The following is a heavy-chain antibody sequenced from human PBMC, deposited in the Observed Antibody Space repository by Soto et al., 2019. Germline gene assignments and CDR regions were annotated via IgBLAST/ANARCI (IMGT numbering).Heavy chain of an antibody. V-gene: IGHV3-23*01. Sequence: GGSLRLSCAASGFTFSSYAMSWVRQAPGKGLEWVSAISGSGGSTYYADSVKGRFTIPRDNSKNTLYLQMNSLRAEDKAVYYCAKDRRPPRSCSGGSCSDWFDPWGQGTLVTVSS. J-gene: IGHJ5*02. CDR3: AKDRRPPRSCSGGSCSDWFDP. CDR1: GFTFSSYA. CDR2: ISGSGGST. D-gene: IGHD2-15*01.